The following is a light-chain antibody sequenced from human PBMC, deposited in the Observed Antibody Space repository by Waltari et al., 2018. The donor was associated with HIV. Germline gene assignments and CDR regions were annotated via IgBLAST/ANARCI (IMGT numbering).Light chain of an antibody. Sequence: QSALTQPPSASGSPGQSVTISCTGISSDVSDYNYVSWYQQHPGKAPQLMIYEVNKRPSGVPDRFSGCKSGNTACLTVSGLQAEDGADYYCSSYVGSNRVFGGGTKLTVL. J-gene: IGLJ3*02. CDR3: SSYVGSNRV. CDR2: EVN. CDR1: SSDVSDYNY. V-gene: IGLV2-8*01.